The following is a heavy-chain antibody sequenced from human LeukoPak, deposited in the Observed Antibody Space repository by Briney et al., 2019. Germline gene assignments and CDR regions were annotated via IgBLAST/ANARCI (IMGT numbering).Heavy chain of an antibody. CDR2: ISYDGSNK. V-gene: IGHV3-30*04. J-gene: IGHJ6*02. Sequence: GGSLRLSCSASGFTFSSYPMHWVRQAPGKGLEWVAVISYDGSNKYYTDSVKGRFTISRDNSKNTLYVQMNSLRAEDTAVYYCARDRRSCSSTSCLHNYYYYYYGMDVWGQGTTVTVSS. CDR3: ARDRRSCSSTSCLHNYYYYYYGMDV. CDR1: GFTFSSYP. D-gene: IGHD2-2*01.